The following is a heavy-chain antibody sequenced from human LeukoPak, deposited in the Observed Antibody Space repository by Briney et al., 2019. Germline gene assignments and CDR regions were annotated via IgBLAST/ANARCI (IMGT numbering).Heavy chain of an antibody. D-gene: IGHD2-15*01. CDR1: GYTLTELS. Sequence: GASVKVSCKVSGYTLTELSMHWVRQAPGKGLEWMGGFDPEDGETIYAQKFQGRVTMTEDTSTDTAYMELSSLRSEDTAVYYCARESPHCSGVSCFFDYWGQGTLVTVSS. CDR2: FDPEDGET. V-gene: IGHV1-24*01. J-gene: IGHJ4*02. CDR3: ARESPHCSGVSCFFDY.